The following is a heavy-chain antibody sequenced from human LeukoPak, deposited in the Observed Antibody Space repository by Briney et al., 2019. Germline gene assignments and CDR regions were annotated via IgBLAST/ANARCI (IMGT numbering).Heavy chain of an antibody. V-gene: IGHV4-59*01. Sequence: SETLSLTCTVSGGSISSYYWSWIQQSPGKGLEWIGYIYCSGSTNYNPSLKSRVTISVDTSKNQFSLKLSSVTAADTAVYYCAKVGASDWTSWLDPWGQGTLVTVSS. CDR3: AKVGASDWTSWLDP. CDR1: GGSISSYY. J-gene: IGHJ5*02. CDR2: IYCSGST. D-gene: IGHD3/OR15-3a*01.